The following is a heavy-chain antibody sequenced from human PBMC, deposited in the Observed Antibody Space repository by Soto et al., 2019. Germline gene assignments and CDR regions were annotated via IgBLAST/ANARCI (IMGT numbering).Heavy chain of an antibody. Sequence: GGSLRLSCEASGFTFSSYEMNWVRQAPGRGLEWISYISASGNTIYYADSVRGRFTVSRDNAENSLYLQMNSLRADDTAVYSCARDMTFYDSSGFYAYYFDHWGQGTPVTVSS. D-gene: IGHD3-22*01. CDR3: ARDMTFYDSSGFYAYYFDH. CDR1: GFTFSSYE. J-gene: IGHJ4*02. CDR2: ISASGNTI. V-gene: IGHV3-48*03.